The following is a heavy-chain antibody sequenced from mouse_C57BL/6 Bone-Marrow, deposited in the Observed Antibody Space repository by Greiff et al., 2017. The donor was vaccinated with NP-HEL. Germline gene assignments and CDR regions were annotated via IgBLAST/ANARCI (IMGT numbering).Heavy chain of an antibody. J-gene: IGHJ1*03. CDR1: GFSLTSYG. D-gene: IGHD3-1*01. V-gene: IGHV2-5*01. Sequence: VQLQQSGPGLVQPSQSLSITCTVSGFSLTSYGVHWVRQSPGKGLEWLGVIWRGGSTDSNADFMSRLSITKENSKIQVFFKMNSLQADDTAISYCAKEGLPYWYFDVWGTGTTVTVSS. CDR2: IWRGGST. CDR3: AKEGLPYWYFDV.